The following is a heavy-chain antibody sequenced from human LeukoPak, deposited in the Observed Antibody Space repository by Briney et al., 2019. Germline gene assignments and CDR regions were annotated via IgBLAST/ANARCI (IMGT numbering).Heavy chain of an antibody. Sequence: PGRSLRLSCTASGFIFSNYGIHWVRQAPGKGLEWVSFIQTDGNPKYYADSVRGRFTIPRDNSKKMCYLQMDSLRVDDTAIYYCAREMSTEMIGGMDVRGQGTTVTVTS. J-gene: IGHJ6*02. CDR2: IQTDGNPK. CDR1: GFIFSNYG. D-gene: IGHD2-21*01. V-gene: IGHV3-33*01. CDR3: AREMSTEMIGGMDV.